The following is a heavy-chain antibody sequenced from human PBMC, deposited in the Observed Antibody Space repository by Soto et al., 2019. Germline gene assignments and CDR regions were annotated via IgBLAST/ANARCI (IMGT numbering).Heavy chain of an antibody. V-gene: IGHV4-30-2*01. D-gene: IGHD3-22*01. Sequence: SETLSLTCAVSGGSISSGGYSWSWIRQPPGKGLEWIGYIYHSGSTYYNPSLKSRVTISVDRSKNQFSLKLSSVTAADTAVYYCARGVSSGYYYFDYWGQGTLVTVSS. CDR2: IYHSGST. CDR3: ARGVSSGYYYFDY. J-gene: IGHJ4*02. CDR1: GGSISSGGYS.